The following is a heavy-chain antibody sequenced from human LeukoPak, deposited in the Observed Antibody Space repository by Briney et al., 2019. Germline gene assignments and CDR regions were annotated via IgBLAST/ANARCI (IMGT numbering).Heavy chain of an antibody. D-gene: IGHD3-22*01. CDR1: GFIFSSYW. Sequence: GGPLRLSCAASGFIFSSYWMHWVRQAPGKGLVWVSRIKSDGSSTSYADSVKGRFTISRDNAKNTLYLQMNSLRVEDTAVYYCARVKGYDSSGPFDYWGQGTLVTVSS. CDR2: IKSDGSST. CDR3: ARVKGYDSSGPFDY. J-gene: IGHJ4*02. V-gene: IGHV3-74*01.